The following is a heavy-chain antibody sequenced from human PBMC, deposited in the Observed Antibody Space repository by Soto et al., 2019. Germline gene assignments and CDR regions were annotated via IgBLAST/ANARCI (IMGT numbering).Heavy chain of an antibody. CDR3: ARGRVIVATIFYYGMDV. CDR2: IYYSGST. J-gene: IGHJ6*02. Sequence: SETLSLTCTVSGGSISSYYWSWIRQPPGKGLEWIGYIYYSGSTNYNPSLKSRVTISVDTSKNQFSLKLSSVTAADTAVYYCARGRVIVATIFYYGMDVWGQGTTVTVSS. V-gene: IGHV4-59*12. CDR1: GGSISSYY. D-gene: IGHD5-12*01.